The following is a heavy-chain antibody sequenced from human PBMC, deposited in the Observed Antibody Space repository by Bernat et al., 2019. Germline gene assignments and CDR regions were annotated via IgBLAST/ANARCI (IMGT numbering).Heavy chain of an antibody. D-gene: IGHD2-2*01. CDR1: GFPFSNAW. J-gene: IGHJ4*02. CDR3: ATAVVGANDY. Sequence: EVRLVESGGGVLKPGESLRLSCAASGFPFSNAWMSWVRQAPGKGLEWVGRIKSKTDGGTTDYAAPVKGRFTISRDDSKNTLYLQMNSLKTEDTGVYYCATAVVGANDYWGQGTLVTVSS. V-gene: IGHV3-15*01. CDR2: IKSKTDGGTT.